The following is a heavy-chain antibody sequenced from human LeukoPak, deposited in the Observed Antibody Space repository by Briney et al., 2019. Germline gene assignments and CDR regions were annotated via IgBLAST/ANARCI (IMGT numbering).Heavy chain of an antibody. J-gene: IGHJ1*01. D-gene: IGHD3-16*01. Sequence: PGGSLRLSCVASGFGFSDSTMSWVRQAAGKGLEWVAKMKEDGSDENYVDSVKGRFTISRDNARNSLHLQMKSLRAEDTAVYFCARGGAGGGYFPTWGQGILVIVSS. CDR1: GFGFSDST. CDR2: MKEDGSDE. V-gene: IGHV3-7*03. CDR3: ARGGAGGGYFPT.